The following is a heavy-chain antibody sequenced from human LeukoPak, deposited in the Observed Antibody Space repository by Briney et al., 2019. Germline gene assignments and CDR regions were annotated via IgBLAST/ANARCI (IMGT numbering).Heavy chain of an antibody. CDR2: ISSSSSTI. Sequence: GGSLRLSCAASGFTFSSYSMNWVRQAPGKGREGVSYISSSSSTIYYADSVKGRFTISRDNAKNSLYLQMNSLRAEDTAVYYCARDSMRGIAAEEVKVHIWGHGTMVTVSS. V-gene: IGHV3-48*01. CDR3: ARDSMRGIAAEEVKVHI. D-gene: IGHD6-13*01. CDR1: GFTFSSYS. J-gene: IGHJ3*02.